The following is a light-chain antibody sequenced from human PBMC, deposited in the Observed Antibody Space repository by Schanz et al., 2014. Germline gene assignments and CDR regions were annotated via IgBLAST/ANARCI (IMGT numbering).Light chain of an antibody. CDR1: QSIGNN. CDR3: QQYGSSFGT. CDR2: GAS. Sequence: EIVMTQSPATLSVSPWERATLSCRATQSIGNNLAWYQQKPGQAPRLLIYGASSRATGTPDRFSGSGSGTDFTLTISRLEPEDYAVYYCQQYGSSFGTFGQGTEVEIK. V-gene: IGKV3-20*01. J-gene: IGKJ1*01.